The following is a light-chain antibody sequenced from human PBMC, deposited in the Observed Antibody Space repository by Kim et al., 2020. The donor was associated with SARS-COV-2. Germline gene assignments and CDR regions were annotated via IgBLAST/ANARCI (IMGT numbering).Light chain of an antibody. CDR3: QQYGSSPWT. J-gene: IGKJ1*01. Sequence: SPGERATLPCRASQCVSSSYLAWYQQKPGQAPRHLIYGASSRATGIPDRFSGSGSGTDFTLPISRLEPEDFAVYYCQQYGSSPWTFGQGTKVDI. CDR1: QCVSSSY. V-gene: IGKV3-20*01. CDR2: GAS.